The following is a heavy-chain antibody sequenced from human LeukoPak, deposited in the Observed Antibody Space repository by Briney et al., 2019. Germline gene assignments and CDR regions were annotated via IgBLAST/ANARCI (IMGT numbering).Heavy chain of an antibody. Sequence: PSETLSLTSAVYGGSFSGYYWSWIRQPPGKGLEWVGEIKHSGGTNYNPSLKSRVTISVDTSKNQFSLKLSSVTAADTAVYYCARGTSHSSRMDVSGQGTTVTVSS. D-gene: IGHD2-15*01. CDR3: ARGTSHSSRMDV. CDR2: IKHSGGT. J-gene: IGHJ6*02. CDR1: GGSFSGYY. V-gene: IGHV4-34*01.